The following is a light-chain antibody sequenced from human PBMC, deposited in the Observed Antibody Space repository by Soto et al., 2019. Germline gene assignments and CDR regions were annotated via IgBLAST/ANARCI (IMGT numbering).Light chain of an antibody. V-gene: IGKV1-13*02. J-gene: IGKJ4*01. CDR2: DAS. CDR3: QQLNTYS. CDR1: QGIRTY. Sequence: AIQLTQSPSSLSASVGDRVTITCRASQGIRTYLAWYQQKPGKAPKLLIYDASTLESGVPSRFSGSGSGTDFTLTIRSLQPEDFATYYCQQLNTYSFGGGTKVEIK.